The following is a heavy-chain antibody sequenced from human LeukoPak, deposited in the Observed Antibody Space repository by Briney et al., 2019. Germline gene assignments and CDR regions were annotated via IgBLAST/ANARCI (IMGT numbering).Heavy chain of an antibody. Sequence: ASVTVSCTASGYTFISYTLHWVRQATGQGLEWMGWMSPNSGNTGYAQKFQGRVTMTRNTSMSTAYMELSSLRSEDTAVYYCARGPPNWGYDYWGQGTLVTVSS. V-gene: IGHV1-8*02. J-gene: IGHJ4*02. D-gene: IGHD7-27*01. CDR2: MSPNSGNT. CDR3: ARGPPNWGYDY. CDR1: GYTFISYT.